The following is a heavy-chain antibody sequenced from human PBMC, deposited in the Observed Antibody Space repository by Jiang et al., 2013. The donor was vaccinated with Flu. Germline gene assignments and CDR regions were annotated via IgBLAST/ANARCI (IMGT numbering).Heavy chain of an antibody. CDR3: ARNDRGALDV. CDR1: A. J-gene: IGHJ3*01. D-gene: IGHD3-10*01. CDR2: TYYRSKWFN. Sequence: ARNWIRQSPSRGLEWLGRTYYRSKWFNDYAVSVKSRISVSPDTSKNQFSLQLNSVTPEDTAVYYCARNDRGALDVWGQGTMVTVSS. V-gene: IGHV6-1*01.